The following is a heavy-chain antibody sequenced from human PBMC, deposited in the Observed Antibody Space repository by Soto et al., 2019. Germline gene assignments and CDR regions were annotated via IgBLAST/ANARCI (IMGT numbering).Heavy chain of an antibody. CDR2: INAGNGNT. D-gene: IGHD2-2*01. CDR1: GYTFTSYA. CDR3: ARGYCSSTSCLGYYYMDV. V-gene: IGHV1-3*01. Sequence: GASVKVSCKASGYTFTSYAMHWVRQAPGQRLEWMGWINAGNGNTKYSQKFQGRVTITRDTSASTAYIELSSLRSEDTAVYYCARGYCSSTSCLGYYYMDVWGKGTTVTVSS. J-gene: IGHJ6*03.